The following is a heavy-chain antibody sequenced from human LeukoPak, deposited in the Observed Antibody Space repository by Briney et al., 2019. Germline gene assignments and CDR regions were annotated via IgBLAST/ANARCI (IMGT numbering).Heavy chain of an antibody. CDR2: IKGDGSI. Sequence: PGGSLRLSCAASGFTFSSYWMHWVRQAPGKGLVWVSRIKGDGSISYADSVKGRFTISRDNAKNTLYLQMNSLRAEDTAVYYCARARDGYNYLYFEYWGQGSLVTVSS. CDR1: GFTFSSYW. J-gene: IGHJ4*02. V-gene: IGHV3-74*01. CDR3: ARARDGYNYLYFEY. D-gene: IGHD5-24*01.